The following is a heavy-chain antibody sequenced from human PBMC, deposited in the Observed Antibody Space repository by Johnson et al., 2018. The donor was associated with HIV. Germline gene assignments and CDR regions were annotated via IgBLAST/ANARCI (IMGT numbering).Heavy chain of an antibody. D-gene: IGHD5-24*01. J-gene: IGHJ3*02. Sequence: QVQLVESGGGVVQPGRSLRLSCAASGFTFSSYAMHWVRQAPGKGLEWVAVISYDGSNKYYADSVKGRFTIYRDNSKNTLYLQMNSLRAEDTAVYYCAREMATIRGYAFDIWGQGTMVTVSS. CDR2: ISYDGSNK. CDR3: AREMATIRGYAFDI. CDR1: GFTFSSYA. V-gene: IGHV3-30-3*01.